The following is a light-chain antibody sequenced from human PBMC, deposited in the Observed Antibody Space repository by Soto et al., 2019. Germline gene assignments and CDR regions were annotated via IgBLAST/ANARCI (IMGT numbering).Light chain of an antibody. CDR2: GAS. CDR3: QQYLTSPKT. V-gene: IGKV3-15*01. J-gene: IGKJ1*01. Sequence: IVMTQSPATLSVSPGERATLSCRASQSVSSNLVWYQQKPGQTPRLLIYGASTRATDIPARFSGSGSGTDFTLTISRLEPEDFAVYYCQQYLTSPKTFGQGTKVDIK. CDR1: QSVSSN.